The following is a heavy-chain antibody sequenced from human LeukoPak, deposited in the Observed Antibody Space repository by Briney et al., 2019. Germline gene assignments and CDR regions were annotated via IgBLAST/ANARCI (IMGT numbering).Heavy chain of an antibody. CDR2: INPNSGGT. CDR3: ARNAYYYGSGCYYNWFDP. CDR1: GYTFTGYY. V-gene: IGHV1-2*04. J-gene: IGHJ5*02. D-gene: IGHD3-10*01. Sequence: ASVKVSCKASGYTFTGYYIHWGRPAPGQGLEWMGWINPNSGGTNYAQKFQGWVTMTRDTSISTAYMELSRLRSDDTAVYYCARNAYYYGSGCYYNWFDPWGQGTLVTVSS.